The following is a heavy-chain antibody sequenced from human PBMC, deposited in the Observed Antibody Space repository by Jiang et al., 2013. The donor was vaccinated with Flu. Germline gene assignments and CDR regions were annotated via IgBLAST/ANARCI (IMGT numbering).Heavy chain of an antibody. D-gene: IGHD6-6*01. J-gene: IGHJ4*02. CDR2: IFYRSKWYY. CDR3: ARAKYSSSSNFDF. Sequence: LSLTRAISEDSVSGNSGAWNWIRQSPSRGLEWLGRIFYRSKWYYEYAPSVKGRIVINPDTSKNQFSLQLTSATPDDTAVYYCARAKYSSSSNFDFWGQGTLVTVSS. CDR1: EDSVSGNSGA. V-gene: IGHV6-1*01.